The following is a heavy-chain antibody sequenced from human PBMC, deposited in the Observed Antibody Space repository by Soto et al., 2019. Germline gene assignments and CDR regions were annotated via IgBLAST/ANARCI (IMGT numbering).Heavy chain of an antibody. Sequence: QGQLVQSGAEVKKPGSSVKVSCKASGGTFNNEAFSWVRQAPGQGLEWLGGLIPIFGTPNYSQKFQGRVTITADESTTTVYMELTSLRSDDTAIYYCARRKAGDWQWFDYWGQGTLVTVSS. V-gene: IGHV1-69*01. CDR1: GGTFNNEA. J-gene: IGHJ4*02. D-gene: IGHD6-19*01. CDR3: ARRKAGDWQWFDY. CDR2: LIPIFGTP.